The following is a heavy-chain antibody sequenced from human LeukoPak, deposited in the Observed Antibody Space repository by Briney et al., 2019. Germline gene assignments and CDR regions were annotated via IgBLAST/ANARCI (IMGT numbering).Heavy chain of an antibody. CDR3: AKGIIGPFDY. V-gene: IGHV3-30*18. CDR2: ISYDGSNK. D-gene: IGHD2/OR15-2a*01. CDR1: GFTFSSYG. Sequence: GGSLRLSCGASGFTFSSYGMHWVRQAPGKGLEWVAVISYDGSNKYYADSVKGRFTISRDNSKNTLYLQMNSLRAEDTAVYYCAKGIIGPFDYWGQGTLVTVSS. J-gene: IGHJ4*02.